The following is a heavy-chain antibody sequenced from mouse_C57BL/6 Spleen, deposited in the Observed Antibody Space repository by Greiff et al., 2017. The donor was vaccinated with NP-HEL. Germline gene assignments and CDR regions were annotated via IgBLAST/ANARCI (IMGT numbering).Heavy chain of an antibody. D-gene: IGHD1-1*02. J-gene: IGHJ1*03. CDR3: ARYGSYGGYFDV. V-gene: IGHV1-61*01. CDR1: GYTFTSYW. CDR2: IYPSDSET. Sequence: QVQLQQPGAELVRPGSSVKLSCKASGYTFTSYWMDWVKQRPGQGLEWIGNIYPSDSETHYNQKFKDKATLTVDKSSSTAYMQLSSLTSEDSAVYYCARYGSYGGYFDVWGTGTTVTVSS.